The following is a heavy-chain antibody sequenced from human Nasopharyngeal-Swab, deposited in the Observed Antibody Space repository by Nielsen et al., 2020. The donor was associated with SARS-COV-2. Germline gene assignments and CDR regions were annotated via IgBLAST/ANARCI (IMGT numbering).Heavy chain of an antibody. CDR1: GFTFDDYA. V-gene: IGHV3-9*01. J-gene: IGHJ4*02. D-gene: IGHD2-15*01. Sequence: SLKISCAASGFTFDDYAMHWVRQAPGKGLEWVSGISWNSGSIAYADSVEGRFTISRDNAKNSLYLQMNSLRAEDTAVYYCASGYCSGGSCYSLFDYWGQGTLVTVSS. CDR2: ISWNSGSI. CDR3: ASGYCSGGSCYSLFDY.